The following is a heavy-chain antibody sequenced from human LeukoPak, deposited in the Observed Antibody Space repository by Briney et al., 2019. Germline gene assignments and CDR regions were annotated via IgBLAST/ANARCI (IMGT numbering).Heavy chain of an antibody. V-gene: IGHV4-30-2*01. CDR2: IYHSGST. Sequence: SQTLSLTCAVSGGSISSGGYSWSWIRQPPGKGLEWIGYIYHSGSTYYNPSPKSRVTISVDRSKNQFSLKLSSVTAADTAVYYCARDNYSYGLDYWGQGTLVTVSS. CDR1: GGSISSGGYS. J-gene: IGHJ4*02. D-gene: IGHD5-18*01. CDR3: ARDNYSYGLDY.